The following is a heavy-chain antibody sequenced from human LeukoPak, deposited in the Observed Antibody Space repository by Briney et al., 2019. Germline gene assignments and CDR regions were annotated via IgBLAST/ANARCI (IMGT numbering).Heavy chain of an antibody. Sequence: PSETLSLTCTVSGGSISSSSYYWGWIRQPPGKGLEWIGSIYYSGSTYYNPSLKSRVTISVDTSKNQFSLKLSSVTAADTAVYYCARDRRDCSGGSCNAGAFDFWGQGTMVTVSS. V-gene: IGHV4-39*07. CDR2: IYYSGST. D-gene: IGHD2-15*01. J-gene: IGHJ3*01. CDR1: GGSISSSSYY. CDR3: ARDRRDCSGGSCNAGAFDF.